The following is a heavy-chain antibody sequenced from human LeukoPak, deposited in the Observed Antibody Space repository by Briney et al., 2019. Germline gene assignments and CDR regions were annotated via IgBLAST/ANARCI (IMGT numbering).Heavy chain of an antibody. CDR1: GGSISSYY. Sequence: SETLSLTCTVSGGSISSYYWSWIRQPPGKGLEWIGYIYRSGGTNYNPSLKSRVTISVDTSKNQFSLKLSSVTAADTAVYYCARHSTASGYLNYFDYWGQGTLVTVSS. J-gene: IGHJ4*02. CDR3: ARHSTASGYLNYFDY. V-gene: IGHV4-59*01. D-gene: IGHD1-1*01. CDR2: IYRSGGT.